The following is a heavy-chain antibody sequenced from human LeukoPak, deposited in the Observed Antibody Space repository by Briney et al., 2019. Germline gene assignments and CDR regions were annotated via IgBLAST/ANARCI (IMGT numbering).Heavy chain of an antibody. V-gene: IGHV4-39*01. D-gene: IGHD3-3*01. CDR1: GSSISSTNYY. J-gene: IGHJ4*02. CDR3: AGRFLEWLLDY. Sequence: SETLSLTCTVSGSSISSTNYYWGWIRQPPGTGLEWIGTIYQSGSTYYNPSLKSRVTISVDTSRNQFSLKLSSVTAADTAVYYCAGRFLEWLLDYWGQGTLVTVSS. CDR2: IYQSGST.